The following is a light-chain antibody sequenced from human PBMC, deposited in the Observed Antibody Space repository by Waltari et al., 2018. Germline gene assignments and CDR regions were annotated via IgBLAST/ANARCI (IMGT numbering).Light chain of an antibody. CDR1: QVTTKY. Sequence: DIQLTQSPSFLSASVGDRVTITCRSSQVTTKYLAWYQQKPGEAPKLLIHAASTLQSGVPARFSGSGSGTEFTLTISSLQPEDFATYHCQQLKSYPLTFGGGTKVEI. V-gene: IGKV1-9*01. J-gene: IGKJ4*01. CDR2: AAS. CDR3: QQLKSYPLT.